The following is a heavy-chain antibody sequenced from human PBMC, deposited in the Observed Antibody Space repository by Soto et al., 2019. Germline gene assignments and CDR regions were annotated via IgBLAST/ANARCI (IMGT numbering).Heavy chain of an antibody. CDR3: ARDSATSYALDI. V-gene: IGHV1-8*01. D-gene: IGHD5-12*01. CDR1: GYTFTSYD. CDR2: MNPNSGNT. Sequence: ASVKVSCKASGYTFTSYDINWVRQATGQGLEWMGWMNPNSGNTGYAQKFQGRVTMTRNTSISTAYMELSSLRSEDTAVYYCARDSATSYALDIWGQGTMVTVSS. J-gene: IGHJ3*02.